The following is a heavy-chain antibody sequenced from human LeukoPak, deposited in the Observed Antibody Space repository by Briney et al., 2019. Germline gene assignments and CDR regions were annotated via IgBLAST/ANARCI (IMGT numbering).Heavy chain of an antibody. CDR3: AKDAVRGVMRYYFDY. Sequence: GGSLRLSCAASGFTFSSYGMHWVRQAPGKGLEWVAVISYDGSNKYYADSVKGRFTISRDNSKNTLYLQMNSLRAVVTAVYYCAKDAVRGVMRYYFDYWGQGTLVTVSS. V-gene: IGHV3-30*18. CDR2: ISYDGSNK. J-gene: IGHJ4*02. D-gene: IGHD3-10*01. CDR1: GFTFSSYG.